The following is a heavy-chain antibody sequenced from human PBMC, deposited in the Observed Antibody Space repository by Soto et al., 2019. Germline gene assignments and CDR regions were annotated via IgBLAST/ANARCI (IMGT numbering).Heavy chain of an antibody. CDR1: GGTFTTSA. V-gene: IGHV1-69*12. J-gene: IGHJ6*02. Sequence: QVQLVQSGAEVKKPGSSVKVSCKASGGTFTTSAISWVRQAPGQGLEWMGGIIPIFSTAHYTQKFQGTVTITADESTTTAYMELSSLRSEDTAVYYCARDRPRENYGGNYYYEMDVWGQGTTVTVSS. CDR3: ARDRPRENYGGNYYYEMDV. D-gene: IGHD4-17*01. CDR2: IIPIFSTA.